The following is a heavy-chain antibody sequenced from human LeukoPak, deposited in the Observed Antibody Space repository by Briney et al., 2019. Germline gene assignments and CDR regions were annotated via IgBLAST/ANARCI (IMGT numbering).Heavy chain of an antibody. D-gene: IGHD3-3*01. V-gene: IGHV1-69*13. J-gene: IGHJ4*02. CDR3: ARDSRVKIFGVVIMTGYFDY. CDR2: IIPIFGTA. Sequence: EASVKVSCKASGGTFSSYAISWVRQAPGQGLEWMGGIIPIFGTANYAQKFQGRVTITVDESTSTAYMELSSLRSEDTAVYYCARDSRVKIFGVVIMTGYFDYWGQGTLVTVSS. CDR1: GGTFSSYA.